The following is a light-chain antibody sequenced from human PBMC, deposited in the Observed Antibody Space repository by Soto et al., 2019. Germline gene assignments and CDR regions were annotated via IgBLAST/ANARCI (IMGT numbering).Light chain of an antibody. Sequence: IQLTQSPSSLSASVGDRVTITCRASQGISSFLAWYQQKPGKAPKLLIYGASTLQSGVPSRFSGSGSGTDFTLIFVSLQPEDFATYYCQQLNSFPIPFGPGTKVDIK. CDR2: GAS. CDR3: QQLNSFPIP. CDR1: QGISSF. J-gene: IGKJ3*01. V-gene: IGKV1-9*01.